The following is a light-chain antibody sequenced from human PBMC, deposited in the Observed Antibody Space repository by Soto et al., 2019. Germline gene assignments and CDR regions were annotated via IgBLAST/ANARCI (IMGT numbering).Light chain of an antibody. CDR1: QSISSY. CDR2: AAS. J-gene: IGKJ1*01. Sequence: DIQMTQSPSSLSASLGDRVTITCRASQSISSYLNWYQQKPGKAPKLLIYAASSLQSGVPSRFCGSGSGTEFTITISSMQAGDFATYYCRHYYTYPWTFGQGTKVDIK. V-gene: IGKV1-39*01. CDR3: RHYYTYPWT.